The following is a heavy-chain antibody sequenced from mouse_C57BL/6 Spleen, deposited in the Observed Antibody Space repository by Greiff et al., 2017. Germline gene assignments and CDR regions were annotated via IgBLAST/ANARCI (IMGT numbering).Heavy chain of an antibody. Sequence: QVQLQQPGAELVKPGASVKMSCKASGYTFTSYWITWVKQRPGQGLEWIGDIYPGRGSTNYNEKFKSKATLTVDTSSSTAYMQLSSLTSEDSAVYYCARWVTMATGGFAYWGQGPLVTVAA. CDR3: ARWVTMATGGFAY. J-gene: IGHJ3*01. V-gene: IGHV1-55*01. D-gene: IGHD2-13*01. CDR1: GYTFTSYW. CDR2: IYPGRGST.